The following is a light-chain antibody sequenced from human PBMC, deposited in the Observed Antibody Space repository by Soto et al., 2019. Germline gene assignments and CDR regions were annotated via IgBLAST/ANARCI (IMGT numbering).Light chain of an antibody. V-gene: IGKV3-15*01. Sequence: TNSPATVSLYTGERVTLSCRASQAIRSSLAWYQQKPGQAPRLLIYGASSRATGIPVRFSGSGSGTDFTLTIGSLEPEDFAVYYCQPYTNWPPITFGQGT. J-gene: IGKJ5*01. CDR2: GAS. CDR3: QPYTNWPPIT. CDR1: QAIRSS.